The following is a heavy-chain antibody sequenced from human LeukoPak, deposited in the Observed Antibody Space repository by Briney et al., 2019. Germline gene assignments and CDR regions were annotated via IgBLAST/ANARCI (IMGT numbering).Heavy chain of an antibody. CDR1: GGSMDKYY. Sequence: SETLSLTCTVSGGSMDKYYWTWIRQPPGKGLEWIGNIYYIGGTNYNPSLKSRVSMSVDTSKSHFSLSLASLTAADTAVYYCARQRGGIAAAGRRNWFDPWGQGTLVTVSS. D-gene: IGHD6-13*01. CDR3: ARQRGGIAAAGRRNWFDP. CDR2: IYYIGGT. J-gene: IGHJ5*02. V-gene: IGHV4-59*08.